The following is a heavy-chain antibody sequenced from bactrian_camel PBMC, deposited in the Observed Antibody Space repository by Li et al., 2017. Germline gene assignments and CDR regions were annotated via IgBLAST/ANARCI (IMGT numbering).Heavy chain of an antibody. J-gene: IGHJ6*01. V-gene: IGHV3S10*01. D-gene: IGHD2*01. CDR1: GYHHSAYC. CDR3: AARGPYCYTKLSVRDFTY. Sequence: DVQLVESGGKTVQTGGSLRLSCQASGYHHSAYCLAWFRQAPGKAREGVAGIGTNGVAAAAESVKGRFTISRDSAKNTIYLQMDSLKPEDTAMYYCAARGPYCYTKLSVRDFTYWGQGTQVTVS. CDR2: IGTNGVA.